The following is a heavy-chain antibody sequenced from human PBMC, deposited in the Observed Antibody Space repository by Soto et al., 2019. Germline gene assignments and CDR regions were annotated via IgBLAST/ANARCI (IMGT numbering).Heavy chain of an antibody. CDR1: GFTFSSYG. J-gene: IGHJ4*02. CDR2: ISYDGSNK. V-gene: IGHV3-30*03. D-gene: IGHD2-15*01. Sequence: VGSLRLSCAASGFTFSSYGMRWVRQAPGKGLEWVAVISYDGSNKYYADSVKGRFTISRDNPKNTLYLQMNSLRAEDTAVYYCASLLKDYWGQGTLVTVSS. CDR3: ASLLKDY.